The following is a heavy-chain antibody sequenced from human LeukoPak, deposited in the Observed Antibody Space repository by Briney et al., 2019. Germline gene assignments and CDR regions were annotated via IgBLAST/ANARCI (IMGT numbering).Heavy chain of an antibody. CDR3: AGRAVAGPFDY. Sequence: GGSLRLSCAASGFTFSSYGMHWVRQAPGKGLEWVAVISYDGSNEYYADSVKGRFTISRDNSKNTLYLQMNSLRAEDTAVYYCAGRAVAGPFDYWGQGTLVTVSS. D-gene: IGHD6-19*01. V-gene: IGHV3-30*03. J-gene: IGHJ4*02. CDR2: ISYDGSNE. CDR1: GFTFSSYG.